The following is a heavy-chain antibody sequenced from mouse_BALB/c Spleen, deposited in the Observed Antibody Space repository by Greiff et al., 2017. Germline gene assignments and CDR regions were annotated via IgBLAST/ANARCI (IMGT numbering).Heavy chain of an antibody. CDR1: GFAFSSYD. V-gene: IGHV5-12-1*01. Sequence: EVKLMESGGGLVKPGGSLKLSCAASGFAFSSYDMSWVRQTPEKRLEWVAYISSGGGSTYYPDTVKGRFTISRDNAKNTLYLQMSSLKSEDTAMYYCARRYGKGAMDYWGQGTSVTVSS. J-gene: IGHJ4*01. D-gene: IGHD2-10*02. CDR2: ISSGGGST. CDR3: ARRYGKGAMDY.